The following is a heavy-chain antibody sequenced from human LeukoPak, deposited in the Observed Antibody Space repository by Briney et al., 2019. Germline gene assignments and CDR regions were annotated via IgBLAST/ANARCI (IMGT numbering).Heavy chain of an antibody. Sequence: PGGSLRLSCAASGFTFTDYYMNWIRQAPGKGLEWVSYISSGSTYTNYADSVKGRFTISRDNAKNSLYLQMNSLRAEDTAVYYCARALSDYDFDYWGQGTLVTVSS. J-gene: IGHJ4*02. CDR1: GFTFTDYY. CDR3: ARALSDYDFDY. V-gene: IGHV3-11*06. CDR2: ISSGSTYT. D-gene: IGHD4-17*01.